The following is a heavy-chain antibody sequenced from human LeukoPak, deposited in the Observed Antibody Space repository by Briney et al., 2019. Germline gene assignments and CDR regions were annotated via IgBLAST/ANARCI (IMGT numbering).Heavy chain of an antibody. Sequence: GGSLRLSCTASGFTFSSYAMSWVRQAPGKGLEWVSAISGSDGSTYYADSVKGRLTISRDNSKNTLYLQMNSLRAEDTAVYYCAKGSGYFDWLLSDWGQGTLVTVSS. D-gene: IGHD3-9*01. CDR2: ISGSDGST. J-gene: IGHJ4*02. CDR3: AKGSGYFDWLLSD. CDR1: GFTFSSYA. V-gene: IGHV3-23*01.